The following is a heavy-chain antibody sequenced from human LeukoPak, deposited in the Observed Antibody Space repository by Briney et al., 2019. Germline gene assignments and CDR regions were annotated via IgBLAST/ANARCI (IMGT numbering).Heavy chain of an antibody. Sequence: GGSLRLSCAASGFTFSDHGMHWIRQAPGKGPEWVSYISSSGSTIYYADSVKGRFTISRDNAKNSLYLQMNSLRAEDTAVYYCAELGITMIGGVWGKGTTVTISS. CDR3: AELGITMIGGV. J-gene: IGHJ6*04. CDR2: ISSSGSTI. D-gene: IGHD3-10*02. V-gene: IGHV3-48*03. CDR1: GFTFSDHG.